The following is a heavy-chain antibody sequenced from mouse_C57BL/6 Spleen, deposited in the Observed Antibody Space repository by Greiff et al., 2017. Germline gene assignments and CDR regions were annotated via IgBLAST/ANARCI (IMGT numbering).Heavy chain of an antibody. CDR1: GFTFSSYA. Sequence: EVQLQESGGGLVKPGGSLKLSCAASGFTFSSYAMSWVRQTPEKRLEWVATISDGGSYTYYPDNVKGRFTISRDNAKNNLYLQMSHLKSEDTAMYYCARDPPNYYGSPSYFDDWGQGTTLTVSS. J-gene: IGHJ2*01. CDR2: ISDGGSYT. CDR3: ARDPPNYYGSPSYFDD. D-gene: IGHD1-1*01. V-gene: IGHV5-4*01.